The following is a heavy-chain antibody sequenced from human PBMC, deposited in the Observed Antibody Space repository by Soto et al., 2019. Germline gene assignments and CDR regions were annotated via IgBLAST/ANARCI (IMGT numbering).Heavy chain of an antibody. J-gene: IGHJ4*02. CDR1: GFTFSNYA. Sequence: EVQLLESGGGLVQPGGSLRLSCAASGFTFSNYAMSWVRQAPGKGLEWVSGISGNGANTFYADSVKGRLTNSRDNCKDTLYLQLTSLRADDTVVYYCANTWRGLGTYYQVEYWGQGTLVTVSS. D-gene: IGHD3-10*01. V-gene: IGHV3-23*01. CDR2: ISGNGANT. CDR3: ANTWRGLGTYYQVEY.